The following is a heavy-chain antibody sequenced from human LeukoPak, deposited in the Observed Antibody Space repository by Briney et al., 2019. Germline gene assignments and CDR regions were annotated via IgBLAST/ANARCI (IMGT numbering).Heavy chain of an antibody. V-gene: IGHV3-30-3*01. D-gene: IGHD3-10*01. CDR2: ISYDGSNK. CDR1: GFILSSYA. J-gene: IGHJ4*02. CDR3: ARDRSIGFNYGYYFDY. Sequence: TGGSLRLSCAASGFILSSYAMHWVRQAPGKGLEWVALISYDGSNKYYADSVKGRFTISRDNSKNTLYLQMNGLRAEDTALYYCARDRSIGFNYGYYFDYWGQGTLVTVSS.